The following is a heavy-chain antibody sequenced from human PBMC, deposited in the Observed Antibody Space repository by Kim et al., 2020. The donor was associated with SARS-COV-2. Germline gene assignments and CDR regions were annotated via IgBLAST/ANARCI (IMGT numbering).Heavy chain of an antibody. D-gene: IGHD4-17*01. CDR2: INPSGGST. V-gene: IGHV1-46*01. CDR3: ARTPWTTVVPRAEYFQH. CDR1: GYTFTSYY. Sequence: ASVKVSCKASGYTFTSYYMHWVRQAPGQGLEWMGIINPSGGSTSYAQKFQGRVTMTRDTFTSTVYMELSSLRSEDTAVYYCARTPWTTVVPRAEYFQHWGQGTLVTVSS. J-gene: IGHJ1*01.